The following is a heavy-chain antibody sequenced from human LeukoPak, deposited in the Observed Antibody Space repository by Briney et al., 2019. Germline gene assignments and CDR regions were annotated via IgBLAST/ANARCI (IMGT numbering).Heavy chain of an antibody. CDR2: IYYRGST. CDR1: GGSISGHY. J-gene: IGHJ5*02. D-gene: IGHD5-12*01. Sequence: SETLSLTCTVPGGSISGHYWSWIRQPPGKGLEWIGYIYYRGSTSYNPSLKSRVTISVDTSKNQFSLDLSSVTAADTAVYYCARDLISEYSRSHSHFDPWGQGTLVTVSS. V-gene: IGHV4-59*11. CDR3: ARDLISEYSRSHSHFDP.